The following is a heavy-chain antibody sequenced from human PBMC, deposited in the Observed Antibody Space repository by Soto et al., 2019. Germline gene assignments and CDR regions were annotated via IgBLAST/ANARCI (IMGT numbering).Heavy chain of an antibody. CDR1: GGTFSSYA. Sequence: QVQLVQSGAEVKKPGSSVKVSCKASGGTFSSYAISWVRQAPGQGLEWMGGIIPIFGTANYAQKFQGRVTITADESTSTAYMELSSLRSEDTGVYYCAREGGLELNRDYGMDVWGQGTTVTVSS. J-gene: IGHJ6*02. CDR2: IIPIFGTA. D-gene: IGHD1-7*01. V-gene: IGHV1-69*12. CDR3: AREGGLELNRDYGMDV.